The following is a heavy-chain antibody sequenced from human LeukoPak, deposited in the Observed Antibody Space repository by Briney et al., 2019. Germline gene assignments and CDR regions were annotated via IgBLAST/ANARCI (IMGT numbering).Heavy chain of an antibody. J-gene: IGHJ4*02. CDR2: IYYSGST. CDR1: GGSIRSYY. V-gene: IGHV4-59*08. CDR3: ASGSYYFDY. Sequence: SETLSLTCSVSGGSIRSYYWSWIRQPPGKGLEWIGYIYYSGSTNYNPSLKSRVTISVDTTKNQFSLKLSSVTAADKAVYYCASGSYYFDYWGQGTLVTVSS. D-gene: IGHD1-26*01.